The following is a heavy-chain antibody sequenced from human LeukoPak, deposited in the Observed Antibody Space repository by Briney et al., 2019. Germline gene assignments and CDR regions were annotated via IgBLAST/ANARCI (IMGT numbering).Heavy chain of an antibody. CDR2: IIPILGIA. CDR1: GGTFSSYA. CDR3: AQSGSRTYDAFDI. D-gene: IGHD1-26*01. J-gene: IGHJ3*02. V-gene: IGHV1-69*04. Sequence: ASVKVSCKASGGTFSSYAISWVRQAPGQGLEWMGRIIPILGIANYAQKFQGRVTITAEKSTSTAYMELSSLRSEDTAVYYCAQSGSRTYDAFDIWGQGTMVTVSS.